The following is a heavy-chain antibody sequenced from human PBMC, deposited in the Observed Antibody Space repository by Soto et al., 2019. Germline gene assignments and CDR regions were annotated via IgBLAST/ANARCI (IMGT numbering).Heavy chain of an antibody. J-gene: IGHJ4*02. Sequence: SETLSLTCTVSGGTISSSSYYWGWIRQPPGKGLEWIGSIYYSGSTYYNPSLKSRVTISVDKSKNQFSLKLSSVTAADTAVYYCARLEGLATISYYFDYWGQGTLVTVSS. CDR2: IYYSGST. CDR3: ARLEGLATISYYFDY. D-gene: IGHD3-9*01. CDR1: GGTISSSSYY. V-gene: IGHV4-39*01.